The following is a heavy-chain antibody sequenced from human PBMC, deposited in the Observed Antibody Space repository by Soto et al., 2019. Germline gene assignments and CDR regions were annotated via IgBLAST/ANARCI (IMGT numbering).Heavy chain of an antibody. D-gene: IGHD6-13*01. CDR2: IHYSGST. CDR3: ARINWSGSRWYYFDY. Sequence: SETLSLTCSVSGGSVSRSGYYWTWIRQPPGKGLEYIGYIHYSGSTIYNPSLKSRVTISVDTSKNQFSLTLTSVTAADTAVYYCARINWSGSRWYYFDYWGQGTLVTVSS. J-gene: IGHJ4*02. V-gene: IGHV4-61*08. CDR1: GGSVSRSGYY.